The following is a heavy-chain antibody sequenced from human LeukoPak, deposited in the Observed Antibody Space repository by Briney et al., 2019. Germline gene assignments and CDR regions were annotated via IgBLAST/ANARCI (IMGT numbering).Heavy chain of an antibody. V-gene: IGHV4-59*01. J-gene: IGHJ2*01. CDR1: GGSISSYY. Sequence: SETLSLTCTVSGGSISSYYWSWIRQPPGKGLEWIGYIYYSGSTNYNPSLKSRVTISVDTSKNQFSLKLSSVTAADTAVYYCARESHSSGYYSTRERYFDLWGRGTLVTVSS. CDR3: ARESHSSGYYSTRERYFDL. D-gene: IGHD3-22*01. CDR2: IYYSGST.